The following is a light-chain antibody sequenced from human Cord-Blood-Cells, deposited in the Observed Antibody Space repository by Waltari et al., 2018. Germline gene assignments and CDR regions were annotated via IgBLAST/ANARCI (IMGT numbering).Light chain of an antibody. CDR3: QKYNNWYS. J-gene: IGKJ2*03. CDR2: GAS. CDR1: PSVSSN. Sequence: EIVMTQSPATLSVSPGGRATLSRRASPSVSSNLAWYQQKPGQAPRLLIYGASTSATGIPARFSGSGSGTDVTLTISSLQSEDFAVYYCQKYNNWYSFGQGTKLEIK. V-gene: IGKV3-15*01.